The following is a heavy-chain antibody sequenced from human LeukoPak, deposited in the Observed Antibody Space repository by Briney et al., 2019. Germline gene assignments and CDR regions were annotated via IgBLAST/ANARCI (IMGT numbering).Heavy chain of an antibody. CDR2: IIPIFGTA. CDR3: ARGKTGAARPFDY. Sequence: GASVKVSCKASGGPFSSYAISWVRQAPGQGLEWMGGIIPIFGTANYAQKFQGRVTITADESTSTAYMELSSLRSEDTAVYYCARGKTGAARPFDYWGQGTLVTVSS. V-gene: IGHV1-69*13. CDR1: GGPFSSYA. J-gene: IGHJ4*02. D-gene: IGHD6-6*01.